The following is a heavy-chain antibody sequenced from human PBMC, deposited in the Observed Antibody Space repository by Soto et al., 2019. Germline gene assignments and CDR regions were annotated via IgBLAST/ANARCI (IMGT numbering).Heavy chain of an antibody. J-gene: IGHJ6*02. Sequence: QVQLQESGPGLVKPSQTVSLTCSVSGGSIISGGSYWYWIRQRPGEGLEWIGYIYDSESTYNNPSRKGPVFLSIDKSKNQFSLKLTSVTAADTAVYYCAREDYTGDYGFDVWGQGTTVSVS. CDR1: GGSIISGGSY. CDR2: IYDSEST. CDR3: AREDYTGDYGFDV. V-gene: IGHV4-31*01. D-gene: IGHD2-2*02.